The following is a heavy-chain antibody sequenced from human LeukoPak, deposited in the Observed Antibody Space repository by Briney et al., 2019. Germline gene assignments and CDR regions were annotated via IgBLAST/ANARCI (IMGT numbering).Heavy chain of an antibody. CDR3: ARGTTEDY. D-gene: IGHD4-17*01. CDR2: ISSSSSYI. V-gene: IGHV3-21*01. J-gene: IGHJ4*02. Sequence: GGSLRLSCAASTFTFSSYGMDWVRQAPGKGLEWVSSISSSSSYIYYADSVKGRFTISRDNAKNSLYLQMNSLRAEDTAVYYCARGTTEDYWGQGTLVTVSS. CDR1: TFTFSSYG.